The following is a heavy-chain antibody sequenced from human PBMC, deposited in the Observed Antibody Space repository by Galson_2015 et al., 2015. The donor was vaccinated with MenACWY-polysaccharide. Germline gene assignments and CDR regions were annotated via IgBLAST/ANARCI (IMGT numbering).Heavy chain of an antibody. CDR2: ISGSGAST. J-gene: IGHJ4*02. CDR1: GFTFNSYT. V-gene: IGHV3-23*01. D-gene: IGHD6-25*01. CDR3: ANPGLSTGRSSDVDY. Sequence: SLRLSCAASGFTFNSYTMSWVRQAPGKGLEWVSAISGSGASTYYADSVKGRFTISRDNSKSTLYLQMNSLGAEDTAAYYCANPGLSTGRSSDVDYWGQGTLVTVSS.